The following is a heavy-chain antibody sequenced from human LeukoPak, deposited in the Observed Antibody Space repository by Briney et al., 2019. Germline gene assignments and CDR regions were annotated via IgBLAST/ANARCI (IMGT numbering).Heavy chain of an antibody. J-gene: IGHJ3*02. V-gene: IGHV1-69*05. CDR1: GGTFSSYA. Sequence: SVKVSCKASGGTFSSYAISWVRQAPGQGLEWMGGIIPIFGTANYAQKFQGRVTITTDESTSTAYMELSGLRSEDTAVYYCARDVRYSSGGSCYPDAFDIWGQGTMVTVSS. D-gene: IGHD2-15*01. CDR2: IIPIFGTA. CDR3: ARDVRYSSGGSCYPDAFDI.